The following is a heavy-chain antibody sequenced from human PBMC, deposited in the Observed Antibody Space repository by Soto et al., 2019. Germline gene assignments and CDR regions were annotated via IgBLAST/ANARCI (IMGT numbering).Heavy chain of an antibody. D-gene: IGHD6-19*01. CDR1: GGSFSGYF. J-gene: IGHJ3*01. Sequence: KTSETLSLTCAVYGGSFSGYFWNWIRQTPGKGLEWIGKVNHNGRNNYNPSLKSRVTISLDMSKNQISLKWTSVTAADTAVYYCARGGSSDWQVAFDFWGQGTMVTVSS. CDR2: VNHNGRN. V-gene: IGHV4-34*01. CDR3: ARGGSSDWQVAFDF.